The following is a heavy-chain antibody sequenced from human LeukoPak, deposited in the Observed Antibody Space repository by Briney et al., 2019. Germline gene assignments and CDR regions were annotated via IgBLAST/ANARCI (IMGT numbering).Heavy chain of an antibody. D-gene: IGHD3-22*01. J-gene: IGHJ4*02. V-gene: IGHV1-2*02. CDR1: GYTFTGYC. CDR3: ARASSGYYIDY. CDR2: INPDSGGT. Sequence: ASVKVSCKASGYTFTGYCMHWVRQAPGQGLEWMGWINPDSGGTNYAQKFQGRVTMTRDTSISTAYMELSRLRSDDTAVYYCARASSGYYIDYWGQGTLVTVSS.